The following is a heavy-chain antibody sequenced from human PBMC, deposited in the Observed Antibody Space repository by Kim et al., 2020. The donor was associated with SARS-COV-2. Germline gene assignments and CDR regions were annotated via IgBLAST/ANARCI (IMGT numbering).Heavy chain of an antibody. CDR1: GFTFGDYA. CDR3: AKAPRGGTISGYFDY. Sequence: GGSLRLSCAASGFTFGDYAMHWVRQAPGKGLEWVSGISWNSGSIGYADSVKGRFTISRDNAKNSLYLQMNSLRAEDTALYYCAKAPRGGTISGYFDYWGQGTLVTVSS. V-gene: IGHV3-9*01. D-gene: IGHD3-9*01. J-gene: IGHJ4*02. CDR2: ISWNSGSI.